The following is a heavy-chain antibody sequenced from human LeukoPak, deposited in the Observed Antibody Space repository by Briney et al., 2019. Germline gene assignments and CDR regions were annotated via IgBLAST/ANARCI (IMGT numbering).Heavy chain of an antibody. Sequence: GGSLRLSCAASGFTFSSYAMHWVRQAPGKGLEWVAVISYDGSNKYYADSVKGRFTISGDNSKNTLYLQMNSLRAEDTAVYYCAREHSGSYYAAGYFDYWGQGTLVTVSS. D-gene: IGHD1-26*01. V-gene: IGHV3-30-3*01. CDR2: ISYDGSNK. CDR3: AREHSGSYYAAGYFDY. J-gene: IGHJ4*02. CDR1: GFTFSSYA.